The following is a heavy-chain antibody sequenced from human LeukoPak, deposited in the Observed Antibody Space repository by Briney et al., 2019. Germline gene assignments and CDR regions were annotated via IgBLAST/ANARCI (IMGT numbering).Heavy chain of an antibody. CDR1: GDSISSRSYY. CDR3: ARHSDGGCTSTRCHIDY. D-gene: IGHD2-2*01. V-gene: IGHV4-39*01. J-gene: IGHJ4*02. CDR2: IYYSGSA. Sequence: SETLSLTCSVSGDSISSRSYYWGWIRQPPGKGLEWIGTIYYSGSAYYNPSLKSRVTMSVDTSKNQFSLKLSSVTATDTAVYYCARHSDGGCTSTRCHIDYWGQGTLVTVSS.